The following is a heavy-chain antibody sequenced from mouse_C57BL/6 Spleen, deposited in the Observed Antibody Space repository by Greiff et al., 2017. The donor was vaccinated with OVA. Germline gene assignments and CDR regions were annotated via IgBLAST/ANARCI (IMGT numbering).Heavy chain of an antibody. Sequence: VQLQQPGAELVKPGASVKMSCKASGYTFTSYWITWVKQRPGQGLEWIGDIYPGSGSTNYNEKFKSKATLTVDTSSSTAYMQLSSLTSEDSAVYYCARSYDYDGLFAYWGQGTLVTVSA. CDR2: IYPGSGST. CDR1: GYTFTSYW. D-gene: IGHD2-4*01. J-gene: IGHJ3*01. V-gene: IGHV1-55*01. CDR3: ARSYDYDGLFAY.